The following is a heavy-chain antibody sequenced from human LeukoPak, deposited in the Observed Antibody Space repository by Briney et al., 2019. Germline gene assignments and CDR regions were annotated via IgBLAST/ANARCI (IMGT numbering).Heavy chain of an antibody. CDR2: ITSSSRYI. V-gene: IGHV3-21*01. CDR3: ARGRASTSNFDS. Sequence: GGSLRLSCSASGFTFTNYNMNWVRQAPGKGLEWVSSITSSSRYIYYADSVKGRFTISRDNAKNSLYLQMNSLRAEDTAVYYCARGRASTSNFDSWGQGTLVTVSS. D-gene: IGHD1-26*01. J-gene: IGHJ4*02. CDR1: GFTFTNYN.